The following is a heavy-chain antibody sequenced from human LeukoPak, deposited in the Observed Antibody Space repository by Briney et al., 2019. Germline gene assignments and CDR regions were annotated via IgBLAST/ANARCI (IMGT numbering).Heavy chain of an antibody. CDR1: GYTFTSYA. J-gene: IGHJ5*02. CDR2: INAGNDNT. V-gene: IGHV1-3*01. Sequence: ASVKVSCKASGYTFTSYAMHWVRQAPGQRLEWMGWINAGNDNTKYSQKFQGRVTITRDTSASTAYMELSSLRSEDTAVYYCARYLGYCTGGTCYPNWFDPWGQGTPVTVSS. CDR3: ARYLGYCTGGTCYPNWFDP. D-gene: IGHD2-15*01.